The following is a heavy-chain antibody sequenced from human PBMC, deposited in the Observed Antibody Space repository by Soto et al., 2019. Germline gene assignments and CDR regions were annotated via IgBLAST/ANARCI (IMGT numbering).Heavy chain of an antibody. Sequence: ASVKVSCKASGYTFTSYYMHWVRQAPGQGLEWMGIINPSGGSTSYAQKFQGRVTMTRDTSTSTVYMELSSLRSEDTAVYYCARDQLRIQLWYTTNYYYYGMDVWGQGTTVTVS. D-gene: IGHD5-18*01. CDR3: ARDQLRIQLWYTTNYYYYGMDV. V-gene: IGHV1-46*01. CDR2: INPSGGST. CDR1: GYTFTSYY. J-gene: IGHJ6*02.